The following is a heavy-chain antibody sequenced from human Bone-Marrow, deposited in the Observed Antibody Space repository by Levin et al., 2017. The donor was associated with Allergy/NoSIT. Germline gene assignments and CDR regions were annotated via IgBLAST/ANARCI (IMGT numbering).Heavy chain of an antibody. CDR2: ISSSGSTA. D-gene: IGHD3/OR15-3a*01. Sequence: GGSLRLSCVGSGFSFGQYEMDWVRQAPGKGLEWVSYISSSGSTASYADSVKGRFTISRDNTNNLVYLQMDSLRVEDTAIYYCARGTYYDFWTHYYGMDVWGQGTTVSVSS. J-gene: IGHJ6*02. CDR3: ARGTYYDFWTHYYGMDV. V-gene: IGHV3-48*03. CDR1: GFSFGQYE.